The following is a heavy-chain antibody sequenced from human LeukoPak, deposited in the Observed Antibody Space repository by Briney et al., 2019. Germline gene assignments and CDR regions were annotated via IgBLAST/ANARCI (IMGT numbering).Heavy chain of an antibody. V-gene: IGHV1-2*02. D-gene: IGHD6-19*01. Sequence: ASVKVSCKASGYTFTGYYIHWVRQAPGQGLEWMGWINPNSGGTNYAQKFQGRVTMTRDTSISTAYMELSRLRSDDTAVYYCASSAAVAGTRGDYFDYWGQGTLVTVSS. J-gene: IGHJ4*02. CDR1: GYTFTGYY. CDR2: INPNSGGT. CDR3: ASSAAVAGTRGDYFDY.